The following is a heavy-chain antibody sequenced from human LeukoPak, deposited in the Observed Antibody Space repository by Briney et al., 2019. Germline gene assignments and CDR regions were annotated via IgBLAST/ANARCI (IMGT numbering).Heavy chain of an antibody. CDR2: MNPNSGNT. Sequence: ASVKVSCKASGYTFTSYDINWVRQATGQGLEWLGWMNPNSGNTGYAQKFQGRVTITRNTSISTAYMELSGLRSEDTAVYYSARQSSTYDAFDIWGQRAMVTVSS. CDR1: GYTFTSYD. J-gene: IGHJ3*02. CDR3: ARQSSTYDAFDI. D-gene: IGHD4-11*01. V-gene: IGHV1-8*03.